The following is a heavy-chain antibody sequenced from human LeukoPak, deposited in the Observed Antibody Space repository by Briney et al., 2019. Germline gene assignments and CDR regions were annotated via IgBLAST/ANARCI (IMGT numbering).Heavy chain of an antibody. CDR2: INHSGST. V-gene: IGHV4-34*01. CDR3: ARGQSGSSWYDY. CDR1: GGSFSGYY. J-gene: IGHJ4*02. Sequence: SETLSLTCAVYGGSFSGYYWSWIRQPPGKGLEWIGEINHSGSTNYNPSLKSRVTISVDTSKNQFSLKLSSVTAADTAVYYCARGQSGSSWYDYWGQGTLVTVSS. D-gene: IGHD6-13*01.